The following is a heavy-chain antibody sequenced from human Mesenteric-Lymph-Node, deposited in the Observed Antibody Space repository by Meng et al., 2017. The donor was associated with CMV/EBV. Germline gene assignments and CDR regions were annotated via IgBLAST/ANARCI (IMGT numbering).Heavy chain of an antibody. J-gene: IGHJ4*02. CDR3: AKWSTRRDCFDY. CDR2: IYSGGSGT. D-gene: IGHD2-2*01. CDR1: GFTFSTYW. Sequence: GGSLRLSCAASGFTFSTYWMHWVRQAPGKGLVWVSVIYSGGSGTYYADSVKGRFTISRDSSKNTLHLQMSSLRAEDTAVYYCAKWSTRRDCFDYWGQGTLVTVSS. V-gene: IGHV3-23*03.